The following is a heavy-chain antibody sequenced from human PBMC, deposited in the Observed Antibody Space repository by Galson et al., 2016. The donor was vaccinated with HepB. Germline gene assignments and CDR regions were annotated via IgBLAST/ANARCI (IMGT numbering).Heavy chain of an antibody. CDR2: INSDGSST. CDR3: AKDGRDYGDYIFYGMDV. CDR1: GFTFSDYC. D-gene: IGHD4-17*01. J-gene: IGHJ6*04. Sequence: SLRLSCAASGFTFSDYCMHWVRQVPGKGLVWVSRINSDGSSTRYAESVKGRFTISRDNAKNTLYLQMNSLRAEDTAVYYCAKDGRDYGDYIFYGMDVWGKGTTVIVSS. V-gene: IGHV3-74*01.